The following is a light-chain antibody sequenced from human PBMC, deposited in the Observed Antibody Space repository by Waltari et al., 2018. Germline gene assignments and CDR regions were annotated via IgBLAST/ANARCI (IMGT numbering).Light chain of an antibody. CDR1: SSTLGSNT. V-gene: IGLV1-44*01. Sequence: QSVLTQPPSASGTPGQRVTISCSGSSSTLGSNTVNWYQQLPGTAPKLLIYSNNQRPSGVPDRFSGSKSGTSASLAISGLQSEDEADYYCAAWDDSLNGQVFGGGTKLTVL. CDR3: AAWDDSLNGQV. CDR2: SNN. J-gene: IGLJ3*02.